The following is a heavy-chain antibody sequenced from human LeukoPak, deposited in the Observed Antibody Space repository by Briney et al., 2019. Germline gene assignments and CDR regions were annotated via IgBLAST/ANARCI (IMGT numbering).Heavy chain of an antibody. D-gene: IGHD2-15*01. Sequence: SETLSLTCTVSGGSISSSSYYWGWIRQPPGKGLEWIGSIYYSGSTYYNPSLKSRVTISVDTSKNQFSLKLSSVTAADTAVYYCASHRGYCSGGSCYGGFDYWGQGTLVTVSS. CDR1: GGSISSSSYY. J-gene: IGHJ4*02. V-gene: IGHV4-39*01. CDR3: ASHRGYCSGGSCYGGFDY. CDR2: IYYSGST.